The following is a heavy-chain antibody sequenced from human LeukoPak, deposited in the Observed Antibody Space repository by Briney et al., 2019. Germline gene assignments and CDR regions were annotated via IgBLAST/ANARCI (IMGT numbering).Heavy chain of an antibody. V-gene: IGHV3-33*01. Sequence: GGCLRLSCAASGFTFSSYGMHWVRQASGKGLEWVAVIWYDGSNKYYADSVKGRFTISRDNSKNTLYLQMNSLRAEDTAVYYCARGGNYPFDYWGQGTLVTVSS. CDR2: IWYDGSNK. J-gene: IGHJ4*02. CDR3: ARGGNYPFDY. CDR1: GFTFSSYG. D-gene: IGHD1-7*01.